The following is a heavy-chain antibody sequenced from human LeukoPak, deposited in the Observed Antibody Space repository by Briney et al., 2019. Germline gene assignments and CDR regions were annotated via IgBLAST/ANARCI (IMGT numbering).Heavy chain of an antibody. CDR1: GYTFNTYG. V-gene: IGHV1-2*02. J-gene: IGHJ5*02. CDR3: ARSPGVANWFDP. CDR2: INPDSGGA. D-gene: IGHD3-3*01. Sequence: GASVKVSCKASGYTFNTYGISWVRQAPGQRPEWMGWINPDSGGANYAQNFQGRVTMTRDTSISAAYMELSRLRSDDTAVYYCARSPGVANWFDPWGQGTLVTVSS.